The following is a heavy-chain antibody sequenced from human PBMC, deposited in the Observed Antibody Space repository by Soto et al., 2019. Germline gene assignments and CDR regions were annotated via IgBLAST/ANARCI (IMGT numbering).Heavy chain of an antibody. Sequence: QVQLQQWGAGLLKPSETLSLTCAVYGGSFSGYYWSWIRQPPGKGLEWIGEINHSGSTNYNPSLNSRVTISVDTSKNQFSLKLSSVTAADTAVYYCATKNYGARFDPWGQGTLVTDSS. CDR2: INHSGST. V-gene: IGHV4-34*01. CDR3: ATKNYGARFDP. CDR1: GGSFSGYY. J-gene: IGHJ5*02. D-gene: IGHD3-10*01.